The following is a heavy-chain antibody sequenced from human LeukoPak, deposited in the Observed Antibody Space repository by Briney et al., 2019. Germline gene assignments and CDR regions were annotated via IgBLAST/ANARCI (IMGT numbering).Heavy chain of an antibody. CDR2: ISSSGSTI. V-gene: IGHV3-11*04. Sequence: GGSLRLSCAASGFTFSDYYMSWIRQAPGKGLEWVSYISSSGSTIYYADSLRGRFTISRDNAKNSLYLQMNSLRAEDTAVYYCAREQLMTTVTTGALGFDYWGQGTLVTVSS. CDR3: AREQLMTTVTTGALGFDY. J-gene: IGHJ4*02. D-gene: IGHD4-17*01. CDR1: GFTFSDYY.